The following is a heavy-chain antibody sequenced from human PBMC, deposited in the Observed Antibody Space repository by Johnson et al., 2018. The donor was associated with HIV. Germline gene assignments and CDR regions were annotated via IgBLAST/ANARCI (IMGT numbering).Heavy chain of an antibody. CDR2: ISWNSGSI. CDR3: AKDLRIAVAGVAFDI. Sequence: VQLVESGGGVIRPGGSLRLSCAASGFTFDDYAMHWVRQAPGKGLEWVSGISWNSGSIGYADSVKGRFTISRDNAKNSLYLQMNSLRAEDTALYYCAKDLRIAVAGVAFDIWGQGTMVTVSS. J-gene: IGHJ3*02. CDR1: GFTFDDYA. D-gene: IGHD6-19*01. V-gene: IGHV3-9*01.